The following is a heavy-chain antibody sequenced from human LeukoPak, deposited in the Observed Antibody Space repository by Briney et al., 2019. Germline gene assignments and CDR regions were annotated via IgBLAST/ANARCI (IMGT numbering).Heavy chain of an antibody. CDR2: ISTYNGNT. CDR1: GYTFTYHG. D-gene: IGHD6-13*01. J-gene: IGHJ4*02. V-gene: IGHV1-18*01. CDR3: ARDRGAAGTGGAY. Sequence: ASVRVSCKASGYTFTYHGISWVRQAPGQGLEWMGWISTYNGNTNYLEKFQGRLTMTTDTSTSTTYMELKNLRSDDTAMYYCARDRGAAGTGGAYWGQGSLVTVSS.